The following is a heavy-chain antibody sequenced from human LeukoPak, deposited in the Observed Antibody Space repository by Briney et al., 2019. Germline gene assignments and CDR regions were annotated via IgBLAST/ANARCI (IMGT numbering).Heavy chain of an antibody. J-gene: IGHJ5*02. CDR2: IYNSGNT. CDR1: GGSISSYY. V-gene: IGHV4-59*08. Sequence: SVTLSLTCSVSGGSISSYYWSWIRQPPGKGLEWIGYIYNSGNTYYNPSLKRRVTISVDTSKNQFSLKLSSVTAADTAVYYWARHRDLYWFDPWGQGTLVTVPS. CDR3: ARHRDLYWFDP.